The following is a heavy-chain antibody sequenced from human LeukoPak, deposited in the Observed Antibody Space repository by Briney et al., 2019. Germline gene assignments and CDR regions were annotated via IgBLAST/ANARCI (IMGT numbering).Heavy chain of an antibody. J-gene: IGHJ4*02. CDR3: ARHPTLTSGGNIDY. CDR1: GGSISRSSYY. V-gene: IGHV4-39*01. Sequence: SETLSLTCSVSGGSISRSSYYWGWIRQPPGKGLEWIGSRYNTETTYYNPSLQSRVTISVDTSKNQLSLKLSSVTAADTAVYYCARHPTLTSGGNIDYWGQGTLVTVSS. D-gene: IGHD1-14*01. CDR2: RYNTETT.